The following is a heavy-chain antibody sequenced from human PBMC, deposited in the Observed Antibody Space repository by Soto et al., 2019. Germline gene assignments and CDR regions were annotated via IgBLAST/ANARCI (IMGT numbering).Heavy chain of an antibody. V-gene: IGHV4-61*08. CDR2: VYYSGTT. CDR3: ASEVIAPPNYFDP. D-gene: IGHD4-4*01. CDR1: GRSMYSGDHS. J-gene: IGHJ5*02. Sequence: SETLSLTCKVPGRSMYSGDHSWGWIRQPHGKGLEWIGYVYYSGTTNYNAFLKSRVTLSLDKCKNQFSLKMNSVTAADTAVYYSASEVIAPPNYFDPWGQGILVTVSS.